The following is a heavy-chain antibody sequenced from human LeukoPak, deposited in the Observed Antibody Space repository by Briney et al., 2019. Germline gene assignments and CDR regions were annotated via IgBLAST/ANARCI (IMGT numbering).Heavy chain of an antibody. J-gene: IGHJ6*02. Sequence: GGSLRLSCAASGFTVSSNYMSWVRQAPGKGLEWVSAISGSGGSTYYADSVKGRFTISRDNSKNTLYLQMNSLRAEDTAVYYCAKGSGYSYGWNYGMDVWGQGTTVTVSS. D-gene: IGHD5-18*01. CDR2: ISGSGGST. CDR3: AKGSGYSYGWNYGMDV. V-gene: IGHV3-23*01. CDR1: GFTVSSNY.